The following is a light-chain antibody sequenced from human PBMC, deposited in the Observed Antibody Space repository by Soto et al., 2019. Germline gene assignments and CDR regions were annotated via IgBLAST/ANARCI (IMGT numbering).Light chain of an antibody. Sequence: EIMLTQSPATVSLSPGERATLSCRASQSISSKLAWYQQKPGQAPRLLIYDASNRATGIPARFSGSGSGTDFTLTISSLEPEDFALYYCQQRSNWPQITFGQGTRLEIK. V-gene: IGKV3-11*01. CDR1: QSISSK. J-gene: IGKJ5*01. CDR2: DAS. CDR3: QQRSNWPQIT.